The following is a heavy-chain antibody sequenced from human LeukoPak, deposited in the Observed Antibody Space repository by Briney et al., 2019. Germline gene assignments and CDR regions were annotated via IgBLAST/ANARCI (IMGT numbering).Heavy chain of an antibody. CDR2: INPSGSST. D-gene: IGHD3-16*02. CDR1: GYSFTSHY. CDR3: ARDNSVGDIAWWFDP. Sequence: ASVKLSCKASGYSFTSHYMHWVRQAPGQGLEWMGLINPSGSSTLYAQKFQGRVTMTRDMSTTTDYMELSSLRSEDTAVYYCARDNSVGDIAWWFDPWGQGTLVTVSS. V-gene: IGHV1-46*01. J-gene: IGHJ5*02.